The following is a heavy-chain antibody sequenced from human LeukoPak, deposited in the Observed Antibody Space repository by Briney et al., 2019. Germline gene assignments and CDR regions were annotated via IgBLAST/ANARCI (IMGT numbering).Heavy chain of an antibody. J-gene: IGHJ6*03. D-gene: IGHD3-22*01. V-gene: IGHV3-48*04. CDR3: ARILYDSSGLYYMDV. Sequence: GGSLRLSCAASGFTFSSYSMNWVRQAPGKGLEWVSYISSSSSTIYYADSVKGRFTISRDNAKNSLYLQMNSLRAEDTAVYYCARILYDSSGLYYMDVWGKGTTVTISS. CDR1: GFTFSSYS. CDR2: ISSSSSTI.